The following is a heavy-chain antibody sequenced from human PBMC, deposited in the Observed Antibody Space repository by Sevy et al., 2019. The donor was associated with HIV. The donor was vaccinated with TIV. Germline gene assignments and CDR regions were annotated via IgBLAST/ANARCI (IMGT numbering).Heavy chain of an antibody. J-gene: IGHJ4*02. CDR1: GFTPSTYG. CDR3: ARDPRMYGDYLLAYFDS. D-gene: IGHD2-8*01. V-gene: IGHV3-33*01. CDR2: TGYDGSKK. Sequence: GGSLRLSCTASGFTPSTYGMHWVRQAPGKGLEWVAVTGYDGSKKYYANSVKGRFTISRANSKNTVFLQMDSLRVEDTAVYYCARDPRMYGDYLLAYFDSWGQGTLVTVSS.